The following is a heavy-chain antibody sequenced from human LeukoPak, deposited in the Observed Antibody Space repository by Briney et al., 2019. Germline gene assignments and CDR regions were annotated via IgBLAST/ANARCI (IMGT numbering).Heavy chain of an antibody. CDR1: GYTFTSYW. Sequence: GESLKISCKGSGYTFTSYWIGWVRQAPGQGLEWMGWISAYNGNKNYAQKLQGRVTMTTDTSTSTAYMELGSLRSDDTAVYYCARTETYYYDSSGYYYFDYWGQGTLVTVSS. CDR3: ARTETYYYDSSGYYYFDY. D-gene: IGHD3-22*01. CDR2: ISAYNGNK. J-gene: IGHJ4*02. V-gene: IGHV1-18*04.